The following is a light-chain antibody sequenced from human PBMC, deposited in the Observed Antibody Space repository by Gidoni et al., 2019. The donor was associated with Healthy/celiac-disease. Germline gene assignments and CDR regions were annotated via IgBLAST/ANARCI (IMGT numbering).Light chain of an antibody. V-gene: IGKV3-11*01. J-gene: IGKJ3*01. CDR2: DAS. CDR3: QQRSNLPLT. CDR1: QSVSSY. Sequence: EIVLTQSPATLSLSPGERATLSCRASQSVSSYLAWYQQKPGQAPRLLIYDASHRATGIPARFSGSGSGTDFTLTISSLEPEDFAVYYCQQRSNLPLTFGPGTKVDIK.